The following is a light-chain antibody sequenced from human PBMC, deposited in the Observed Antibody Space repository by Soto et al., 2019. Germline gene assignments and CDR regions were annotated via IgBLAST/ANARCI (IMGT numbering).Light chain of an antibody. Sequence: EIVLTQSPVTLSLSPGERATLSCRASQSVSSDLVWYQQKPGLAPRLLIYDASSRATGVPDRFSGSGSGTDFTLTISRLEPEDFAVYYCQQYGSSPSITFGQGTRLEIK. J-gene: IGKJ5*01. CDR2: DAS. CDR3: QQYGSSPSIT. CDR1: QSVSSD. V-gene: IGKV3-20*01.